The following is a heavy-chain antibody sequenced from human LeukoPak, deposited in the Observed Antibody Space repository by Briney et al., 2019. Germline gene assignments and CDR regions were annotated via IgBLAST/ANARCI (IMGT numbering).Heavy chain of an antibody. CDR3: VRDYCSGGSCYSIDY. D-gene: IGHD2-15*01. V-gene: IGHV3-64D*09. J-gene: IGHJ4*02. CDR2: ISSTGGST. CDR1: GFTFSSYA. Sequence: PGGSLRLSCSASGFTFSSYAMHWVRQAPGKGLEYVSGISSTGGSTYYADSAKGRFTISRDNSKNTLYLQMSSLRAEDTAIYYCVRDYCSGGSCYSIDYWGQGTLVTVSS.